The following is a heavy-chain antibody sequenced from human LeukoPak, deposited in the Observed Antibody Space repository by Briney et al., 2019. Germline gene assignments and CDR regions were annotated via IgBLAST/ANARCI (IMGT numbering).Heavy chain of an antibody. J-gene: IGHJ4*02. Sequence: ASVKVSCKASGYTFTNYGISWVRQAPGQGLEWMGWISAYNGNTNYAQKLQGRVTMTTDTSTSTAYMELRSLRSDDTAMYYCARGYYDSSGYSYDCWGQGTLVTVSS. D-gene: IGHD3-22*01. CDR2: ISAYNGNT. CDR1: GYTFTNYG. CDR3: ARGYYDSSGYSYDC. V-gene: IGHV1-18*01.